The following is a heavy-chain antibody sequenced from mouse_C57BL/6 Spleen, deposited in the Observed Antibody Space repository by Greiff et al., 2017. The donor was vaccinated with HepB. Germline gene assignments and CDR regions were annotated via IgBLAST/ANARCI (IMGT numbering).Heavy chain of an antibody. CDR1: GYTFTSYW. D-gene: IGHD1-1*01. Sequence: QVQLQQPGAELVRPGTSVKLSCKASGYTFTSYWMHWVKQRPGQGLEWIGAIDPSDSYTNYNQKFKGKATLTVDTSSSTAYMQLSSLTSEDSAVNDSARRYYGTRKDFDYWGQGTTLTVSS. J-gene: IGHJ2*01. V-gene: IGHV1-59*01. CDR3: ARRYYGTRKDFDY. CDR2: IDPSDSYT.